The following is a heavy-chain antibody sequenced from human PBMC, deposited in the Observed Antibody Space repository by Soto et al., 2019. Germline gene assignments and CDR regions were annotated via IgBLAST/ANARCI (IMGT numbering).Heavy chain of an antibody. CDR2: INAGNGNT. CDR3: ASSGSYWGIDY. Sequence: QVQLVQSGAEEKKPGASVKVSCKASGYTFTSYAMHWVRQAPGQRLEWMGWINAGNGNTKYSQKFQGRVTITRDTSARTPYMELSSLRSEDTAVYYCASSGSYWGIDYWGQGTLVTVSS. D-gene: IGHD1-26*01. CDR1: GYTFTSYA. V-gene: IGHV1-3*05. J-gene: IGHJ4*02.